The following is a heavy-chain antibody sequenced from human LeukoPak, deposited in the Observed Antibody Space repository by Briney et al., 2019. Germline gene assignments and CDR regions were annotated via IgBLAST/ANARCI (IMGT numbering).Heavy chain of an antibody. CDR3: AKDSRLGIEVY. J-gene: IGHJ4*02. Sequence: GGSLRLSCAASGFTFSSYAMSWVRQAPGKGLEWVSAISGSGGSTYYADSVKGRFTISRDSSKNTLYLQMNSLRAEDTAVYYCAKDSRLGIEVYWGQGTRVTVSS. CDR2: ISGSGGST. CDR1: GFTFSSYA. D-gene: IGHD7-27*01. V-gene: IGHV3-23*01.